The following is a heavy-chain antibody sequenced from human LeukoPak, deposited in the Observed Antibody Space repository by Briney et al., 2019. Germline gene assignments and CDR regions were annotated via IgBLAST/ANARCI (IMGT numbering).Heavy chain of an antibody. CDR2: IYYSGST. CDR3: AGRSGYSSGWYVY. Sequence: SGTLSLTCTVSGGSISSYYWSWIRQPPGKGLEWIGYIYYSGSTNYNPSLKSRVTISVDTSKNQFSLKLSSVTAADTAVYYCAGRSGYSSGWYVYWGQGTLVTVSS. J-gene: IGHJ4*02. V-gene: IGHV4-59*01. D-gene: IGHD6-19*01. CDR1: GGSISSYY.